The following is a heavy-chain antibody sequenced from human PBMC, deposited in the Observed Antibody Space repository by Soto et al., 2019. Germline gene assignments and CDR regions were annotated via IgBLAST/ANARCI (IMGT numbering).Heavy chain of an antibody. CDR2: ISGSGGST. V-gene: IGHV3-23*01. CDR3: AKEGLQLVPEGDYYYYGMDV. Sequence: GSLRLSCAASGFTFSSYAMSWVRQAPGKGLEWVSAISGSGGSTYYADSVKGRFTISRDNSKNTLYLQMNSLRAEDTAVYYCAKEGLQLVPEGDYYYYGMDVWGQGTTVTVSS. CDR1: GFTFSSYA. D-gene: IGHD1-1*01. J-gene: IGHJ6*02.